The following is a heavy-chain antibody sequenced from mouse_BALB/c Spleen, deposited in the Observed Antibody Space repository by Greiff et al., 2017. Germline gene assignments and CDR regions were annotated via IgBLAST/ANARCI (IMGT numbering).Heavy chain of an antibody. CDR3: ASGDRRMITALWFAY. V-gene: IGHV3-8*02. Sequence: VQLQQSGPSLVKPSQTLSFTCSVTGDSITSGYWNWIRKFPGNKLEYIGYISSSGSTYYNPSLKSRISITRDTSKNQYYLQLNSVTTEDTATYYCASGDRRMITALWFAYWGQGTLVTVSA. J-gene: IGHJ3*01. CDR1: GDSITSGY. D-gene: IGHD2-4*01. CDR2: ISSSGST.